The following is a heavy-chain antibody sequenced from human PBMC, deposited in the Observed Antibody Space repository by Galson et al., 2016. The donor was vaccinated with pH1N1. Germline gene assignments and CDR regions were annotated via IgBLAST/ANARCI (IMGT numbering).Heavy chain of an antibody. J-gene: IGHJ6*02. Sequence: SVKVSCKASGGTFSSYAISWVRQAPGQGLEWMGGIIPIFGTENYAQKFQGRVTITADESTSTAYMELSSLRYEDTAVYYCATTTSVIVVVAAALGDYYYGMDVGGQGSPGHRLL. CDR2: IIPIFGTE. CDR1: GGTFSSYA. D-gene: IGHD2-2*01. V-gene: IGHV1-69*13. CDR3: ATTTSVIVVVAAALGDYYYGMDV.